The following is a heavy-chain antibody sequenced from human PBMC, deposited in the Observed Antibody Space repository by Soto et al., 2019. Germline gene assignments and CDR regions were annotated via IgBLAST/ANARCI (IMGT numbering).Heavy chain of an antibody. J-gene: IGHJ1*01. CDR1: GGSISSYY. Sequence: PSETLSRMSTVSGGSISSYYWSWIRQPPGKGLEWIGYIYYSGRTNYDPSLKSRVTISVDTSKNQFSLKLSSVTPADTAVYYCASRSGWYPGTQGRFLGYFQHWGQGTLLTVAS. CDR3: ASRSGWYPGTQGRFLGYFQH. CDR2: IYYSGRT. D-gene: IGHD6-19*01. V-gene: IGHV4-59*01.